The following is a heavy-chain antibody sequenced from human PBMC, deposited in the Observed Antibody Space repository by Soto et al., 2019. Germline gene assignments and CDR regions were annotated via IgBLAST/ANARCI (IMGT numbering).Heavy chain of an antibody. CDR1: GYTFTSYT. D-gene: IGHD6-13*01. CDR2: IHTGNGAT. V-gene: IGHV1-3*04. J-gene: IGHJ5*02. Sequence: QVQLVQSGAEVKKPGASVKVSCKASGYTFTSYTMYWVRQAPGQRLEWIGWIHTGNGATKYSQKFQGRVTITRDTSASTADMELSSLTYEDTAVYYCTRAQGIGAAAVDYCAPWGQGPLFTVSS. CDR3: TRAQGIGAAAVDYCAP.